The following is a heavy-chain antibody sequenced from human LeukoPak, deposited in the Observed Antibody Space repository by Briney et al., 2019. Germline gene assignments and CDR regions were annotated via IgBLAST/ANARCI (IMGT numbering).Heavy chain of an antibody. V-gene: IGHV1-8*01. CDR1: GYTFTSYD. CDR3: ASFLKDYYYYGMDV. CDR2: MNPNSGNT. D-gene: IGHD2/OR15-2a*01. J-gene: IGHJ6*02. Sequence: ASVRVSCKASGYTFTSYDINWVRQAPGEGLEWMGWMNPNSGNTDYAQKFQGRVTMTRNTSISTAYMELSSLRSEATAVYYCASFLKDYYYYGMDVWGQGTTVTVSS.